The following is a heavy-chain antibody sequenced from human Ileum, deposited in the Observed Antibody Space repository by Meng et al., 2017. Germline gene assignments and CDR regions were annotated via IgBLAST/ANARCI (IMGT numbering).Heavy chain of an antibody. D-gene: IGHD2-21*01. V-gene: IGHV4-4*03. CDR1: GDSISTNC. CDR2: IYHSGAF. J-gene: IGHJ4*02. Sequence: GQLEAAGPGLFKPPGPLSLTLALSGDSISTNCVNWVPQPPGKGLEWIGEIYHSGAFNYNPSLRSRVTISVDKSKNQLSLKLGSLTAADTAVYYCARGAIGTRPFDYWGQGTLVTVSS. CDR3: ARGAIGTRPFDY.